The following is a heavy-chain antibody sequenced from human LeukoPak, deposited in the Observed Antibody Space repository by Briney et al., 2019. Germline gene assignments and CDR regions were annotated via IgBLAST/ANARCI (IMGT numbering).Heavy chain of an antibody. V-gene: IGHV4-30-4*01. Sequence: PSETLSLTCTVSGGSISSGDYYWSWIRQPPGKGLEWIGYIYYSGSTYYNPSLKSRVTISVDTSKNQFSLKLSSVTAADTAVYYCAREGGDYASDYWGQGTLVTVSS. CDR2: IYYSGST. J-gene: IGHJ4*02. D-gene: IGHD4-17*01. CDR1: GGSISSGDYY. CDR3: AREGGDYASDY.